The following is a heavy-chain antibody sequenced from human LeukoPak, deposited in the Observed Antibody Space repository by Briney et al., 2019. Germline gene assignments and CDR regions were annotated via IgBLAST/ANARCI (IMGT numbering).Heavy chain of an antibody. CDR3: AKDPNYYDSSGYYG. V-gene: IGHV3-23*01. CDR1: RFIFGNFA. Sequence: GSLRLSCAASRFIFGNFAMSWVRQAPGKGLEWVSTITGSGGSTYYADSVKGRFTISRDNSKNTSSLQMNSLRAEDTAVYYCAKDPNYYDSSGYYGWGQGTLVTVSS. D-gene: IGHD3-22*01. J-gene: IGHJ4*02. CDR2: ITGSGGST.